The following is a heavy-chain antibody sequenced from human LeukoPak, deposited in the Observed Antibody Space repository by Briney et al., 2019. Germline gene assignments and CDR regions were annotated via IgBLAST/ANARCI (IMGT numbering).Heavy chain of an antibody. J-gene: IGHJ4*02. Sequence: GRSLRLSCAASGFTFSSYSMNWVRQAPGKGLEWVSSISSSSSYIHYADSVKGRFTISRDNAKNSLYLQMNSLRAEDTAVYYCARATGGYSSSWFDYWGQGTLVTVSS. CDR1: GFTFSSYS. CDR3: ARATGGYSSSWFDY. V-gene: IGHV3-21*01. D-gene: IGHD6-13*01. CDR2: ISSSSSYI.